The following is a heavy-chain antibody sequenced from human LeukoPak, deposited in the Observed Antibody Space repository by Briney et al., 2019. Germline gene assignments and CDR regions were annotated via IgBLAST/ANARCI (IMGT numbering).Heavy chain of an antibody. D-gene: IGHD6-13*01. J-gene: IGHJ6*03. CDR1: VFTSSNYE. Sequence: GGSLRLSCAASVFTSSNYEMNWVRQAPGKGLEWISHISNTGDIIHYADSVEGRFTISRDNAKNSLYLQMNSLRAEDTAVYYCAKDATAAVGTVYMDVWGKGTTVTISS. CDR2: ISNTGDII. V-gene: IGHV3-48*03. CDR3: AKDATAAVGTVYMDV.